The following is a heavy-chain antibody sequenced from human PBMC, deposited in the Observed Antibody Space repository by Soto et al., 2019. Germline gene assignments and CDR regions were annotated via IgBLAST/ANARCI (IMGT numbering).Heavy chain of an antibody. D-gene: IGHD3-3*01. CDR2: ISYDGSNK. V-gene: IGHV3-30-3*01. J-gene: IGHJ6*02. Sequence: GGSLRLSCAASGFTFSSYAMHWVRQAPCKGLEWVAVISYDGSNKYYADSVKGRFTISRDNSKNTLYLQMNSLRAEDTAVYYCGRGQCCVFWSGYRDYYYYSGMDVWGQGNPGTRSS. CDR1: GFTFSSYA. CDR3: GRGQCCVFWSGYRDYYYYSGMDV.